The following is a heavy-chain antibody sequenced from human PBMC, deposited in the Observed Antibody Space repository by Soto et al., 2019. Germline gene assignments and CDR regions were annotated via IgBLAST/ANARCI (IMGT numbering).Heavy chain of an antibody. CDR1: GASISGFY. V-gene: IGHV4-4*07. D-gene: IGHD1-1*01. CDR3: VRDGTKTLRDWFDP. Sequence: PXETRSLTCTVSGASISGFYWSWVRKSAGKGLEWIGRIYATGTTDYNPSLKSRVMMSVDTSKKQFSLKLRSVTAADTAVYYCVRDGTKTLRDWFDPWGQGISVTVSS. J-gene: IGHJ5*02. CDR2: IYATGTT.